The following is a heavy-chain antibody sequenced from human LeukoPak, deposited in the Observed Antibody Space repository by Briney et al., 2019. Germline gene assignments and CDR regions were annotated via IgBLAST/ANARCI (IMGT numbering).Heavy chain of an antibody. J-gene: IGHJ4*02. Sequence: RGSLRLSCAASGFTFSSYAMSWVRQAPGKGLEWVSAISGSGGSTYYADSVKGRFTISRDNSKNTVFLQMNSLRAEDTAVYYCAKWGDYDVLTGYYVSDYWGQGTLVTVSS. CDR2: ISGSGGST. D-gene: IGHD3-9*01. CDR1: GFTFSSYA. CDR3: AKWGDYDVLTGYYVSDY. V-gene: IGHV3-23*01.